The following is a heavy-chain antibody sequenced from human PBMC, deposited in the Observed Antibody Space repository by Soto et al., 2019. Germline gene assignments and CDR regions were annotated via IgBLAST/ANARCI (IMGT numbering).Heavy chain of an antibody. D-gene: IGHD4-17*01. V-gene: IGHV2-26*01. CDR1: GFSLTTGKMG. CDR3: ARMNVDSYQFSYDTQV. Sequence: DSGPTLVNPTETLTLTCTVSGFSLTTGKMGVSWIRQPPGKALEWLAHIFSDNERSYSTSLQGRLTISKDTSGSQVVLSMTNVDPVDTATYYCARMNVDSYQFSYDTQVWGQATTVTV. CDR2: IFSDNER. J-gene: IGHJ6*02.